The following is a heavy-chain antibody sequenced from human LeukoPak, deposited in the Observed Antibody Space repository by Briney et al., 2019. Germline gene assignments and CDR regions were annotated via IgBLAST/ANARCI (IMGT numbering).Heavy chain of an antibody. V-gene: IGHV3-66*01. CDR1: GFTVSSNY. D-gene: IGHD5-18*01. J-gene: IGHJ6*02. CDR3: ARASGSYSYGYYYYYGMDV. Sequence: SGGSLRLSCAASGFTVSSNYMSWVRQAPGKGLEWVSVIYSGGSTYYADSVKGRFTISRDNSKNTLYLQMNSLRAEDTAVYYCARASGSYSYGYYYYYGMDVWGQGTTVTVSS. CDR2: IYSGGST.